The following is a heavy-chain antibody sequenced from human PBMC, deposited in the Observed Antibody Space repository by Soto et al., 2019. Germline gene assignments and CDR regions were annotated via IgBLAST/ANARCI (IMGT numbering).Heavy chain of an antibody. J-gene: IGHJ4*02. Sequence: EVQLVESGGGLVQPGGSLRLSCAASGFNFSTYWMTWVRQAPGKGLEWVANIKEDGSEKYYVDSVKGRFAISRDNAKNPVYLQMNSLRAEDTAVYYGARDFSLDYWGQGTLVSVSS. CDR2: IKEDGSEK. V-gene: IGHV3-7*03. CDR3: ARDFSLDY. CDR1: GFNFSTYW.